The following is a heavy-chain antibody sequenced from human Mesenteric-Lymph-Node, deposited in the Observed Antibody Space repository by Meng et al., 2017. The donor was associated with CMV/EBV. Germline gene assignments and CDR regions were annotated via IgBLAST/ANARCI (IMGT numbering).Heavy chain of an antibody. J-gene: IGHJ6*02. CDR1: GFTFSSYE. CDR2: INSSGSRT. Sequence: GESLKISCAASGFTFSSYERNWVRQAPGKGLEWVSVINSSGSRTYYADSVKGRFTISRDNSKNTLYLQMNSLRAEDTAVYYCAKEAFPIVVVPAALYDFWSGYGAGDYYYGMDVWGQGTTVTVSS. V-gene: IGHV3-23*01. CDR3: AKEAFPIVVVPAALYDFWSGYGAGDYYYGMDV. D-gene: IGHD2-2*01.